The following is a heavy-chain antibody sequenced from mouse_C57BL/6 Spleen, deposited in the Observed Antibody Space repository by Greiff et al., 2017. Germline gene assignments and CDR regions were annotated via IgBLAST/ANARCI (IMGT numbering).Heavy chain of an antibody. CDR1: GFTFSSYA. CDR2: ISDGGSYT. Sequence: EVQLQESGGGLVKPGGSLKLSCAASGFTFSSYAMSWVRQTPEKRLEWVATISDGGSYTYYPDNVKGRFTISRDNAKNNLYLQMSHLKSEDTAMYYCARDMDSFNYFDYWGQGTTLTVSS. D-gene: IGHD2-12*01. CDR3: ARDMDSFNYFDY. V-gene: IGHV5-4*01. J-gene: IGHJ2*01.